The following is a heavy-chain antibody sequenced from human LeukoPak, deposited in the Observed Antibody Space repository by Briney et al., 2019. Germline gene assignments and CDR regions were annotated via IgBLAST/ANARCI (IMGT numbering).Heavy chain of an antibody. CDR3: ARDDYCSGGSCYSGSDY. CDR1: GFTVSSNY. D-gene: IGHD2-15*01. V-gene: IGHV3-53*01. CDR2: IYSGGST. J-gene: IGHJ4*02. Sequence: PGGSLRLSCAASGFTVSSNYMSWVRQAPGKGLEWVSIIYSGGSTYYADSVKGRFTISKDNSKNTLYLQMNSLRAEDTAVYYCARDDYCSGGSCYSGSDYWGQGTLVTVSS.